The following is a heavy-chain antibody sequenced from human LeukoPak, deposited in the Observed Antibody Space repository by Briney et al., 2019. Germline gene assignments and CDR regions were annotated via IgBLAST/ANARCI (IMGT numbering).Heavy chain of an antibody. J-gene: IGHJ5*02. D-gene: IGHD6-19*01. CDR2: IWYGGSNK. CDR3: AKDRRQWLVMWFDP. Sequence: SGGSLRLSCAASGFTFSSYGMHWVRQAPGKGLEWVAVIWYGGSNKYYADSVRGRFTISRDNSKNTLYLQMNSLRAEDTAVYYCAKDRRQWLVMWFDPWGQGTLVTVSS. V-gene: IGHV3-30*02. CDR1: GFTFSSYG.